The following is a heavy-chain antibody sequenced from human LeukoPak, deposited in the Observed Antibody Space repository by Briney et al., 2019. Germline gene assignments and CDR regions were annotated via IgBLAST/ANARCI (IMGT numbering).Heavy chain of an antibody. Sequence: ASVKVSFKASVYTFTSYDINWVRQATGQGLEWMGWMNPNSGNTGYAQKFQGRVTMTRNTSISTAYMELSSLRSEDTAVYYCARVDYYYYGMDVWGQGTTVTVSS. CDR3: ARVDYYYYGMDV. CDR1: VYTFTSYD. V-gene: IGHV1-8*01. J-gene: IGHJ6*02. CDR2: MNPNSGNT.